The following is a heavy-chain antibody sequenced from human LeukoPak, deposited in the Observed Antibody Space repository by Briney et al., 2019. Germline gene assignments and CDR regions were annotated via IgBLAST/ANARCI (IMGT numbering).Heavy chain of an antibody. V-gene: IGHV3-23*01. CDR1: GFTFSSYG. J-gene: IGHJ6*03. CDR3: AKDGYYDILTGISYYYYYMDV. D-gene: IGHD3-9*01. Sequence: TGGSLRLSCAASGFTFSSYGMSWVRQAPGKGLEWVSAISGSVGSTYYADSVKGRFTISRDNSKNTLYLQMNSLRAEDTAVYYCAKDGYYDILTGISYYYYYMDVWGKGTTVTISS. CDR2: ISGSVGST.